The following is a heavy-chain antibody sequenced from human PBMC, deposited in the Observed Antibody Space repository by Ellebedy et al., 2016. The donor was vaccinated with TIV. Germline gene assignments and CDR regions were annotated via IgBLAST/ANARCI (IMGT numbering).Heavy chain of an antibody. CDR2: IYYSGST. J-gene: IGHJ4*02. V-gene: IGHV4-59*01. CDR1: GGSISSYY. Sequence: MPSETLSLTCTVSGGSISSYYWSWNRQPPGKGLEWIGYIYYSGSTNYNPSLKSRVTISVDTSKNQFSLKLSSVTAADTAVYYCARGGYGSGSYYSSNWGQGTLVTVSS. CDR3: ARGGYGSGSYYSSN. D-gene: IGHD3-10*01.